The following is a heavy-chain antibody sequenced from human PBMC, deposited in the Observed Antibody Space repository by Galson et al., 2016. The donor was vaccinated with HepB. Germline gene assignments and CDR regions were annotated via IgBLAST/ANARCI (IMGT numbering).Heavy chain of an antibody. CDR3: AHAAKDGNPYYFAS. CDR1: GFSLTFSDRGVG. D-gene: IGHD5-24*01. CDR2: IYWDDDK. Sequence: PALVKPTQTLTLTCTFSGFSLTFSDRGVGVGWVRQPPGKALEWLAVIYWDDDKRYSPSLRSRLTITRDTSKNQVVLTVTNMDSVDTATSFCAHAAKDGNPYYFASWGQGTLVTVSS. V-gene: IGHV2-5*02. J-gene: IGHJ4*02.